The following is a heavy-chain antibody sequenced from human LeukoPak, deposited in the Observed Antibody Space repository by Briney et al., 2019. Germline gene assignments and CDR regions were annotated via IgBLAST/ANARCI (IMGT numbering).Heavy chain of an antibody. CDR3: SRGQSISAVAV. CDR2: ISHSGTT. J-gene: IGHJ4*02. V-gene: IGHV4-38-2*02. D-gene: IGHD6-13*01. Sequence: PSETRSLTCTVSGFSISSGHYWGWTRQPPGKGLEWIASISHSGTTFYNPSLKSRVTISVDTSKNQFSLTVTSVTAADTAVYYCSRGQSISAVAVWGQGTLVTVSS. CDR1: GFSISSGHY.